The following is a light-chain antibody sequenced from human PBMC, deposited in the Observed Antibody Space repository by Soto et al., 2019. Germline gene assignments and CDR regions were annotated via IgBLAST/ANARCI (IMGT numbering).Light chain of an antibody. CDR3: QQSYSNFVT. V-gene: IGKV1-39*01. CDR1: QNIGEY. CDR2: GTS. J-gene: IGKJ2*01. Sequence: DIQMTQSPSSLSASVGDRVTITCRASQNIGEYLHWYQQKPGKAPKLLIFGTSTLQNGVPSRFIGSGTGSDFTLNSSSLHPEDFATYYCQQSYSNFVTFGQGTKLEMK.